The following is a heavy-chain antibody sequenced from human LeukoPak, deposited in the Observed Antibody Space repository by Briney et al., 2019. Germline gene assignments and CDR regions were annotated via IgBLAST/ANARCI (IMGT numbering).Heavy chain of an antibody. CDR3: ARGGGVYYDSSGYYFDY. CDR1: GFTFSSYW. J-gene: IGHJ4*02. D-gene: IGHD3-22*01. Sequence: GGSLRLSCAASGFTFSSYWMSWVRQAPGKGLEWVANIKQDGSEKYYVDSVKGRFTISRDNAKNSLYLQMNSLRAEDTAVYYCARGGGVYYDSSGYYFDYWGQGTLVTVSS. V-gene: IGHV3-7*01. CDR2: IKQDGSEK.